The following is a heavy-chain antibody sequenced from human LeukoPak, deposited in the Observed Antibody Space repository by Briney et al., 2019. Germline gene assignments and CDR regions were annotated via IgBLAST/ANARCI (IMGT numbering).Heavy chain of an antibody. CDR1: GDSITSSSHY. V-gene: IGHV4-39*01. CDR2: IYYSGDS. D-gene: IGHD2-2*01. J-gene: IGHJ3*02. Sequence: SETLSLTWTVSGDSITSSSHYWGWIRQPPGKGLEWIGSIYYSGDSYYNPSLKSRVTTSVDTSKGLFSLRLSSVTAADTAVYYCARHVNSVVLPATSKAFDIWGQGPMDTVSS. CDR3: ARHVNSVVLPATSKAFDI.